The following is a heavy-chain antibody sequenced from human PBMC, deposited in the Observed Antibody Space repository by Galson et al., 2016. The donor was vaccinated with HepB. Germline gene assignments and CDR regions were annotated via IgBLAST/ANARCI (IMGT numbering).Heavy chain of an antibody. V-gene: IGHV5-51*01. J-gene: IGHJ6*02. CDR3: ARNGGLGGYYYHVGMDV. D-gene: IGHD3-16*01. CDR1: GYTFTRYW. CDR2: IYPGDSDT. Sequence: QSGAEVKKPGESLKISCKGSGYTFTRYWIGWVRQMPGKGLESMGIIYPGDSDTRYSPSFRGHPTISADKSISTAYLQWSSLKASDTAMYFCARNGGLGGYYYHVGMDVWGQGTTVTVSS.